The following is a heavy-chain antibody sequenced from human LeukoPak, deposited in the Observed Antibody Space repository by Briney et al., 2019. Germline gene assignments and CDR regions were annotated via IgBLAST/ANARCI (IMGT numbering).Heavy chain of an antibody. CDR2: IYYSGST. V-gene: IGHV4-59*01. CDR1: GGSINSYY. Sequence: TSETLSLTCTVSGGSINSYYWSWIRQPPGKGLEWIGYIYYSGSTNYNPSLKSRVTISVDTSKNQFSLKLSSVTAADTAVYYCARGDPGITGTGSDAFDIWGQGTMVTVSS. D-gene: IGHD1-20*01. J-gene: IGHJ3*02. CDR3: ARGDPGITGTGSDAFDI.